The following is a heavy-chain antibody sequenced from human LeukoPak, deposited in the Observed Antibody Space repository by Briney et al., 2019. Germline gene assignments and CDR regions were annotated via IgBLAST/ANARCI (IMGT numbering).Heavy chain of an antibody. D-gene: IGHD7-27*01. V-gene: IGHV3-74*01. Sequence: GGSLRLSCAASGFTFDNAWMNWVRQAPGKGLVWVSRINSDGDITDYADSVKGRFTISRDNPKNTLFLQMNSLRSEDTVVYYCVNPWGYWGQGILVTVSS. J-gene: IGHJ4*02. CDR3: VNPWGY. CDR2: INSDGDIT. CDR1: GFTFDNAW.